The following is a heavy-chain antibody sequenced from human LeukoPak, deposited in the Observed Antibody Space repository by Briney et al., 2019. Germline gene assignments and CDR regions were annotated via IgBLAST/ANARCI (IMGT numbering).Heavy chain of an antibody. CDR2: ISSDSSYT. Sequence: GGSLRLSCAASGFTFSDYYMTWIRQAPGKGLECVSYISSDSSYTNYADSVKGRFTIARDNAKNSLSLRMHSLRAEDTAVYYCARVVADGRGYYFDYWGQGTLVTVSS. J-gene: IGHJ4*02. CDR3: ARVVADGRGYYFDY. CDR1: GFTFSDYY. D-gene: IGHD6-25*01. V-gene: IGHV3-11*05.